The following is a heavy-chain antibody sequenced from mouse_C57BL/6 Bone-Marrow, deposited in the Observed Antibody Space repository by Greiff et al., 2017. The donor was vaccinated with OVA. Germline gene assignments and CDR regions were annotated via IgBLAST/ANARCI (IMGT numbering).Heavy chain of an antibody. Sequence: QVQLQQPGAELVRPGTSVKLSCKASGYTFTSYGISWVKQRTGQGLEWIGEIYPRSGNTYYNEKFKGKATLTADKSSSTAYMELRSLTSEDSAVYFCARSGYYFDYWGQGTTLTVSS. CDR3: ARSGYYFDY. V-gene: IGHV1-81*01. CDR2: IYPRSGNT. J-gene: IGHJ2*01. CDR1: GYTFTSYG. D-gene: IGHD2-2*01.